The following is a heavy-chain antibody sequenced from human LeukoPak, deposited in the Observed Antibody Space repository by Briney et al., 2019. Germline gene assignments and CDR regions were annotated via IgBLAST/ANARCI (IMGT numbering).Heavy chain of an antibody. J-gene: IGHJ4*02. CDR2: MGGSGST. CDR3: ARHRGLYSDFYFDY. V-gene: IGHV4-59*08. CDR1: GGSISNYY. D-gene: IGHD4-11*01. Sequence: SETLSLTCNVSGGSISNYYWSWIRQPPGKGLEWIGYMGGSGSTSSYPSLKSRVTMSVDTSKNQFSLKLSSVTAVDMAVYYCARHRGLYSDFYFDYWGQGTLVIVSS.